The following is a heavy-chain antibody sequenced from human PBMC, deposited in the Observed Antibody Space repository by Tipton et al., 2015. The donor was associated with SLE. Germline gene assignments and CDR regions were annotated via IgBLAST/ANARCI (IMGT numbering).Heavy chain of an antibody. CDR2: ISWKSSSI. D-gene: IGHD2-21*01. CDR1: GFTFDDYA. CDR3: ARDLRPYCGGDCYVYYYYYYMDV. J-gene: IGHJ6*03. V-gene: IGHV3-9*01. Sequence: SLRLSCAASGFTFDDYAMHWVRQAPGKGLEWVSGISWKSSSIAYADSVKGRFTISRDNAKNSLYLQMNSLRAEDTAVYYCARDLRPYCGGDCYVYYYYYYMDVWGKGTTVTVSS.